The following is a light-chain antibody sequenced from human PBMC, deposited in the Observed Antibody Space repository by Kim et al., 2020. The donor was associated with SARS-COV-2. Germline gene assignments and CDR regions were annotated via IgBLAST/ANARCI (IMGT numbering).Light chain of an antibody. CDR2: GAS. Sequence: FSPGERAPLSCRASQSVSSSYLAWYQQKPGQAPRLLIYGASSRATGIPDRFSGSGSGTDFTLTISRLEPEDFAVYYCQQYGSSYYTFGQGTKLEI. J-gene: IGKJ2*01. CDR1: QSVSSSY. V-gene: IGKV3-20*01. CDR3: QQYGSSYYT.